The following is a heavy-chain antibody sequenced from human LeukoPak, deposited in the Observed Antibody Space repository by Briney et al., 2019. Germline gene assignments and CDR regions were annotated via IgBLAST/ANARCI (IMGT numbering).Heavy chain of an antibody. D-gene: IGHD2-21*01. V-gene: IGHV3-64*01. Sequence: TGGSLRLSCAASGFTFSSYAMHWVRQAPGKGLEYVSAISSNGGSTYYANSVKGRFTISRDNSKNTLYLQMGSLRAEDMAVYYCARDSLVRSTSIAGIGTYWFDPWGQGTLVTVSS. J-gene: IGHJ5*02. CDR1: GFTFSSYA. CDR3: ARDSLVRSTSIAGIGTYWFDP. CDR2: ISSNGGST.